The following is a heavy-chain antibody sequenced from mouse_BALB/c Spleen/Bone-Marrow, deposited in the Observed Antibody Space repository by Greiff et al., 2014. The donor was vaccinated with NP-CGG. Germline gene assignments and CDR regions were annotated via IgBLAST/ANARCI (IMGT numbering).Heavy chain of an antibody. CDR2: IYPGDGDT. Sequence: VQLQESGAELARPGASVKLSCKASGYTFTSYWIQWVKQRPGQGLEWIVAIYPGDGDTGYTQKFKGKATLTADKSSTTAYMQLSSLTSEDSAVYYCARNFPFDYWGQGTTLTVSS. CDR1: GYTFTSYW. CDR3: ARNFPFDY. V-gene: IGHV1-87*01. J-gene: IGHJ2*01.